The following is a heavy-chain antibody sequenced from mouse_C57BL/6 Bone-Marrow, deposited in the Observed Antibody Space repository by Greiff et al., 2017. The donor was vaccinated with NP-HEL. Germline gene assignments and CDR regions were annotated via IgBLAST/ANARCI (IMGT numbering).Heavy chain of an antibody. CDR2: IYPGSGST. V-gene: IGHV1-55*01. CDR1: GYTFTSYW. D-gene: IGHD1-1*01. Sequence: QVQLQQPGAELVKPGASVKMSCKASGYTFTSYWITWVKQRPGQGLEWIGDIYPGSGSTNYNEKFKSKATLTVDTSSSTAYMQLSSLTSEDSAVXYCARAGFIYYFGRWYFDVWGTGTTVTVSS. J-gene: IGHJ1*03. CDR3: ARAGFIYYFGRWYFDV.